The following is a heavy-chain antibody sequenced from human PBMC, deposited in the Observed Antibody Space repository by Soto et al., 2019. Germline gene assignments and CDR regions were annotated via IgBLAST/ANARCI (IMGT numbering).Heavy chain of an antibody. V-gene: IGHV4-30-2*02. CDR1: GGSISSGGYS. D-gene: IGHD4-17*01. CDR3: ARLRLSTVTKTYYFDY. CDR2: IYHSGST. Sequence: SETLSLTCAVSGGSISSGGYSWSWIRQPPGKGLEWIGYIYHSGSTYYNPSLKSRVTISVDRSKNQFSLKLTSVTAADTAVYYCARLRLSTVTKTYYFDYWGQGALVTVSS. J-gene: IGHJ4*02.